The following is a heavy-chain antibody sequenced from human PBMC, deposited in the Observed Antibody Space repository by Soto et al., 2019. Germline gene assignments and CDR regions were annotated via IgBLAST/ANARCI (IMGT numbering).Heavy chain of an antibody. Sequence: GGSVRLSCAASGFTFSIFAMSWVRQSPGKGLEWASTISGSGGSTYYANAVKGRFSISRDNSMGTLYLQMKSLRVEDTAIYYCAKEVSLGSTVDLGYWGQGTLVTVSS. CDR3: AKEVSLGSTVDLGY. CDR1: GFTFSIFA. J-gene: IGHJ4*02. V-gene: IGHV3-23*01. D-gene: IGHD7-27*01. CDR2: ISGSGGST.